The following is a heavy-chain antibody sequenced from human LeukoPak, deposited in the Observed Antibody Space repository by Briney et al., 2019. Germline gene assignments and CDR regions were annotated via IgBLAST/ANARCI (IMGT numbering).Heavy chain of an antibody. J-gene: IGHJ4*02. CDR2: ISNRGTYI. V-gene: IGHV3-21*01. Sequence: GGSLRLSCAASGFTFTYHSMNWVRQAPGKGLEWVSFISNRGTYIYYADSVRGRFTISRDNAKNSLYLQMHSLRAEDTAVYFCVRDNPRCCGVVPANVDDYWGQGTLVTVSS. D-gene: IGHD2-15*01. CDR3: VRDNPRCCGVVPANVDDY. CDR1: GFTFTYHS.